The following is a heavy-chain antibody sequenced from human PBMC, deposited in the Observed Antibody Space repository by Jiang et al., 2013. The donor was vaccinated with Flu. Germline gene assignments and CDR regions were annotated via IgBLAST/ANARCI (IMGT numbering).Heavy chain of an antibody. CDR3: ARTATAYDVLDI. Sequence: QTLSLTCDISGDRVSRNSAAWNWIRQSPSRGLEWLGRTYYRSKWYNDYALSVKGRITINPDTSKNQFSLRLSSVIPEDAAVYYCARTATAYDVLDIWGQRDNGHRLF. CDR1: GDRVSRNSAA. CDR2: TYYRSKWYN. V-gene: IGHV6-1*01. D-gene: IGHD6-13*01. J-gene: IGHJ3*02.